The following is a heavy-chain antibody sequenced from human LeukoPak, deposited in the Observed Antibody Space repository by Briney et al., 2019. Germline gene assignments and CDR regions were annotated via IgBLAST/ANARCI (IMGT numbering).Heavy chain of an antibody. CDR3: ARIGSSWSFDY. CDR2: ISGDSGYI. V-gene: IGHV3-21*01. J-gene: IGHJ4*02. CDR1: GFTFSSYN. Sequence: GGSLRLSCAASGFTFSSYNMNWVRQAPGKGLEWVSSISGDSGYISYADSVRGRFTISRDNAMNSLYLQMNSLRVEDTAVYYCARIGSSWSFDYWGQGTRVTVPS. D-gene: IGHD6-13*01.